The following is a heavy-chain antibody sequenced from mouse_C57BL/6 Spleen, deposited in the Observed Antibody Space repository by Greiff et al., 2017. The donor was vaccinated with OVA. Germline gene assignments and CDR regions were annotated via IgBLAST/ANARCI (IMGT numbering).Heavy chain of an antibody. Sequence: QVQLQQPGAELVKPGASVKMSCKASGYTFTSYWITWVKQRPGQGLEWIGDIYPGSGSTNYNEKFKSKATLTVDTSSSTAYMQLSSLTSEYSAVYYCARPYCGSSLYAIAYWGQGTSVTVSS. V-gene: IGHV1-55*01. D-gene: IGHD1-1*01. CDR2: IYPGSGST. J-gene: IGHJ4*01. CDR3: ARPYCGSSLYAIAY. CDR1: GYTFTSYW.